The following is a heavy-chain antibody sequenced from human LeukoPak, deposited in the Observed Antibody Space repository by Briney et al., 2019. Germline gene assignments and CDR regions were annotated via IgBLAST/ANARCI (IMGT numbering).Heavy chain of an antibody. CDR2: IYYSGSI. D-gene: IGHD3-3*01. Sequence: SETLSLTCAVSGGSISSYYWSWIRQPPGKGLEWIGYIYYSGSINYNPSLKSRVTISVDTSKNQFSLKLSSVTAADTAVYYCARSDYDFWSGYLNWFAPWGQGTLVTVPS. V-gene: IGHV4-59*01. CDR1: GGSISSYY. J-gene: IGHJ5*02. CDR3: ARSDYDFWSGYLNWFAP.